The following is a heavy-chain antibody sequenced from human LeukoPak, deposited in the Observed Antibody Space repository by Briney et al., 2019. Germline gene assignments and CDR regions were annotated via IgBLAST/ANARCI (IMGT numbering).Heavy chain of an antibody. D-gene: IGHD3-16*01. J-gene: IGHJ4*02. CDR2: ISSSSSTI. CDR3: ARDGGHYYLDY. CDR1: GFTLSSYS. Sequence: SGESLRLSCAASGFTLSSYSMNWVRQAPEKGLEWVSYISSSSSTIYYADSVKGRFTISRDNAKNSLYLQMNSLRAEDTAVYYRARDGGHYYLDYWGQGTLVTVSS. V-gene: IGHV3-48*01.